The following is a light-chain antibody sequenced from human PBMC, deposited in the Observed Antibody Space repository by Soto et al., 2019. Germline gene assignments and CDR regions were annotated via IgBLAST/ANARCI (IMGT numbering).Light chain of an antibody. CDR1: QSVSSY. J-gene: IGKJ2*01. CDR3: QKRSNWPLMYT. V-gene: IGKV3-11*01. Sequence: EIVLTQSPATLALSPGERATLSCRASQSVSSYLAWYQQKPGQAPRLLIYDASNRATGIPARFSGSGSGTDFNITISRLEPEDFAVYYCQKRSNWPLMYTFGQGTKLEIK. CDR2: DAS.